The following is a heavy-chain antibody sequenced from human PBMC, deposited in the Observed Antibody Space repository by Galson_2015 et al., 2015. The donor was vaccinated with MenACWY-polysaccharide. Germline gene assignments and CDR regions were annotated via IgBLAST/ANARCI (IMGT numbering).Heavy chain of an antibody. J-gene: IGHJ5*02. CDR3: ARGGRAVSNRNWFDP. CDR1: GDSIPSGGSF. V-gene: IGHV4-31*03. Sequence: LSLTCTVSGDSIPSGGSFWSWIRQHPGKGLEWIASISYDGGTYYNPSLKSRVTISADTPNNQFSLKLSSVTAADTAVYYCARGGRAVSNRNWFDPWGQGTLVTVSS. D-gene: IGHD3-16*01. CDR2: ISYDGGT.